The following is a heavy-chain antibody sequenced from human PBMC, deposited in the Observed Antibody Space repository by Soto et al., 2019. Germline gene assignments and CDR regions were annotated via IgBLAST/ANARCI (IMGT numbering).Heavy chain of an antibody. CDR2: ISDDGSNK. J-gene: IGHJ4*02. D-gene: IGHD1-1*01. CDR1: GFTFSSYA. V-gene: IGHV3-30-3*01. Sequence: QVQLVESGGGVVQPGRSLRLSCAASGFTFSSYAMHWVRQAPGKGLEWMTIISDDGSNKYYADSVKGRFTISRDNSKNTLYLQMNSLRTEDTAMDYCAGTTRTMNYWGQGTLVTVSS. CDR3: AGTTRTMNY.